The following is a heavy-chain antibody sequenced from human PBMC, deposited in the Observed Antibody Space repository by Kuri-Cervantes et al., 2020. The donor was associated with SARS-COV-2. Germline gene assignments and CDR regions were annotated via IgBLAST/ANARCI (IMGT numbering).Heavy chain of an antibody. CDR2: IYYSGST. Sequence: SETLSLTCTVSGGSISSYYWSWIRQPPGKGLEWIGYIYYSGSTNYNPSLKSRVAISVDTSKNHFSLKLSPVTAADTAVYYCARESGETVSSWESWFDPWGQGTRVTSYS. CDR1: GGSISSYY. J-gene: IGHJ5*02. D-gene: IGHD6-13*01. V-gene: IGHV4-59*01. CDR3: ARESGETVSSWESWFDP.